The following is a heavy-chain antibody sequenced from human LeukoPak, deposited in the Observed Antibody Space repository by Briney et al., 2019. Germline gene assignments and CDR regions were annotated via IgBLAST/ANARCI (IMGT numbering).Heavy chain of an antibody. D-gene: IGHD3-22*01. CDR3: ARDYYDNSGDFPLDR. CDR2: IHISGST. CDR1: GGSIISHQ. Sequence: PSETLSLTCTVSGGSIISHQWSWIRQPAGKGLEWIGRIHISGSTNYNPSLKSRVTISIDKSKKQFSLNLSAVAAADTAVYYCARDYYDNSGDFPLDRWGQGTLVTVS. V-gene: IGHV4-4*07. J-gene: IGHJ4*02.